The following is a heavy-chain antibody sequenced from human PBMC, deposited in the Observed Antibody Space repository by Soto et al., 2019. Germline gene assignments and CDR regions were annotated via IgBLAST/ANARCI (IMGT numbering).Heavy chain of an antibody. V-gene: IGHV1-69*01. CDR2: IIPIFGTA. D-gene: IGHD2-2*01. Sequence: QVQLVQSGAEVKKPGSSVKVSCKASGGTFSSYAISWVRQAPGQGLEWMGGIIPIFGTANYAQKFQGRVTITADESTSTAYMELSSLRSEDTAVYYCAGDPPQLYQLEMYGMDVWGQGTTVTVSS. J-gene: IGHJ6*02. CDR1: GGTFSSYA. CDR3: AGDPPQLYQLEMYGMDV.